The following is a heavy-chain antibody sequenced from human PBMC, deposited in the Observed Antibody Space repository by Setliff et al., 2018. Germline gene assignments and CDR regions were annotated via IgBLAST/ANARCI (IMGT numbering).Heavy chain of an antibody. CDR3: ARQAHDLKGGTTLFYWFDP. CDR1: GYSISSGYC. CDR2: ICHSGST. J-gene: IGHJ5*02. Sequence: SETLSLTCDVSGYSISSGYCWGWIRQPPGKGLGWIGSICHSGSTHYNPSLKSRVTISVDTSKNEFSLKVSSVTAADTAVYYCARQAHDLKGGTTLFYWFDPWGQGTLVTVSS. D-gene: IGHD1-26*01. V-gene: IGHV4-38-2*01.